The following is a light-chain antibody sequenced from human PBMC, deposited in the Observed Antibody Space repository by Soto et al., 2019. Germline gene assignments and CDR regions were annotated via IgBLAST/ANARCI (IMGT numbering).Light chain of an antibody. CDR2: RAS. CDR1: QSIDRW. V-gene: IGKV1-5*03. Sequence: DIQMTQSPSTLSASVGDRVTITCRASQSIDRWLAWYQQKPGKAPKLLIYRASSLESGVPSRFSGSGSGTEFTLTISRLQPDDFTTSYCQQYKTYTYTFAQGTKLELK. CDR3: QQYKTYTYT. J-gene: IGKJ2*01.